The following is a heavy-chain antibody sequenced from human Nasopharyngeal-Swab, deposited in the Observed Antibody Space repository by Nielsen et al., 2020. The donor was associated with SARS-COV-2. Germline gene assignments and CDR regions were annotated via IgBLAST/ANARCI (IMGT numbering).Heavy chain of an antibody. CDR2: IYTSGST. J-gene: IGHJ6*02. V-gene: IGHV4-61*02. Sequence: WIRQPPGKGLEWIGRIYTSGSTNYNPSLKSRVTISVDTSKNQFPLKLSSVTAADTAVYYCARGYCSGGSCYSDYYYGMDVWGQGTTVTVSS. CDR3: ARGYCSGGSCYSDYYYGMDV. D-gene: IGHD2-15*01.